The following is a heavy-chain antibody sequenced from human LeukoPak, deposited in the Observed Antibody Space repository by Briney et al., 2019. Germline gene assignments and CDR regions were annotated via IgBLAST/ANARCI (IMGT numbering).Heavy chain of an antibody. CDR1: GYSISSSNW. D-gene: IGHD3-22*01. V-gene: IGHV4-28*05. J-gene: IGHJ3*02. CDR3: ARGSYYYDSSGYWGPNAFDI. Sequence: PSETLSLTCAVSGYSISSSNWWGWIRQPPGKGLEWIGYTYYSGSIYYNPSLKSRVTMSVDTSKNQFSQKLSSVTAADTAVYYCARGSYYYDSSGYWGPNAFDIWGQGTMVTVSS. CDR2: TYYSGSI.